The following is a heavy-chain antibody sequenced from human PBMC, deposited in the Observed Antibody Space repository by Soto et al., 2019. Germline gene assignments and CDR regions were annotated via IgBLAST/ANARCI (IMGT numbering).Heavy chain of an antibody. CDR2: IYGGGTT. J-gene: IGHJ4*02. CDR1: GFSVSSKY. V-gene: IGHV3-53*01. D-gene: IGHD6-19*01. CDR3: VQTTGWPGFDC. Sequence: EVQRVESGGGVIQPGGALKLSCAASGFSVSSKYMTWVRQAPGKGLEWVSVIYGGGTTYYADSVKGRFTISRYNSKHTLYLQMHSLRAEDTAVYDCVQTTGWPGFDCSGPGTLVIVSS.